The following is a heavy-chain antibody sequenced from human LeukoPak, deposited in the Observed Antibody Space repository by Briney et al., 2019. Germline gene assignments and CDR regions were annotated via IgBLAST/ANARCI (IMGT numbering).Heavy chain of an antibody. V-gene: IGHV5-51*01. CDR3: ARLPYCGGDCYPNWFDT. CDR2: IYPGDSGT. J-gene: IGHJ5*01. CDR1: GYSFTNYW. D-gene: IGHD2-21*02. Sequence: GESLKISCKGSGYSFTNYWIGWVRQMPGKGLELMGVIYPGDSGTRYSPSFQGQVTISADKSISSAYLQWSSLKASDIAMYYCARLPYCGGDCYPNWFDTWGQGTLGTVSS.